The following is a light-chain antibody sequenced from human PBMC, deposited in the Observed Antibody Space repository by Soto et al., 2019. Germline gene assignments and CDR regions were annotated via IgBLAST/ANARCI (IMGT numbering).Light chain of an antibody. V-gene: IGKV3-11*01. CDR1: QSIANS. Sequence: EIVLTQYPATVSLSQGERATLSYRASQSIANSLPRYQQKPGQAPRLLIYDVSNRATGIPARFSGSGSETDFTLTISILVHEDFAVYYCPQRDNWLRGQFTFDPGTKVDVK. CDR2: DVS. J-gene: IGKJ3*01. CDR3: PQRDNWLRGQFT.